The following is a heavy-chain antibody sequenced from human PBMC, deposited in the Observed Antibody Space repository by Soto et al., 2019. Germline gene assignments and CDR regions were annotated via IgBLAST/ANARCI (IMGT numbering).Heavy chain of an antibody. CDR2: IQSKIDGGTT. CDR3: TAYCTGGSRRYYYYYGLDI. J-gene: IGHJ6*02. V-gene: IGHV3-15*07. Sequence: GGSLRLSCAASGFTFSNAWMNWVRQAPGKGLEWVGRIQSKIDGGTTDYAAPVKGRFTISRDDSEDTLYLEMNNLKTEDTAVYYCTAYCTGGSRRYYYYYGLDIWGQGTTVTVSS. D-gene: IGHD2-15*01. CDR1: GFTFSNAW.